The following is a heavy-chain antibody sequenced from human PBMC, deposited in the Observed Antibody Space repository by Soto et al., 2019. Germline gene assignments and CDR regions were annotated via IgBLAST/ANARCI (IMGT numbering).Heavy chain of an antibody. J-gene: IGHJ3*02. Sequence: QVQLVESGGGVVQPGRSLRLSCVASGFPFSTYGMHWVRQAPGKGLEWVAMIWNDGSNKYYTDSMKDRFPISRYNSRNTLYLQMNSRRDDDSAVYYCATELSDMQAFHIWGQGTMVTVSS. CDR3: ATELSDMQAFHI. CDR1: GFPFSTYG. D-gene: IGHD1-26*01. CDR2: IWNDGSNK. V-gene: IGHV3-33*03.